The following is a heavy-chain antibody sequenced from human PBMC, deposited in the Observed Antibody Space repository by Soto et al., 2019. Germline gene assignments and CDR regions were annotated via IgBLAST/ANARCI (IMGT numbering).Heavy chain of an antibody. CDR3: AKYPPTPTSGGYQDLFNY. CDR1: GFTFSSYA. Sequence: PGGSLRLSYAASGFTFSSYAMSWVRQAPGKGLEWVSAISGSGGSTYYADSVKGRFTISRDNSKNTLYLQMNSLRAEDTALYYCAKYPPTPTSGGYQDLFNYWGQGTRVPVPS. J-gene: IGHJ4*02. CDR2: ISGSGGST. D-gene: IGHD6-19*01. V-gene: IGHV3-23*01.